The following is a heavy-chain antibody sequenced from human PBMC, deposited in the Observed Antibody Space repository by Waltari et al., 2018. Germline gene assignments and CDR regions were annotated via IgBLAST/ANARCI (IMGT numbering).Heavy chain of an antibody. J-gene: IGHJ5*02. D-gene: IGHD3-3*01. Sequence: QVQLQESGPGLVKPSETLSLTCAVSGYSISSGYYWGWIRQPPGKGLEWIGSIYHSGSTYYNPSLKSRVNISVDTSKNQFSLKLSSVTAADTAVYYCARNILRFLEWLLSDNWFDPWGQGTLVTVSS. CDR1: GYSISSGYY. V-gene: IGHV4-38-2*01. CDR3: ARNILRFLEWLLSDNWFDP. CDR2: IYHSGST.